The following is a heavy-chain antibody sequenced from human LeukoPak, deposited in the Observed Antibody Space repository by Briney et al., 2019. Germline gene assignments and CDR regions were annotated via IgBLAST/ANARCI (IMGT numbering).Heavy chain of an antibody. Sequence: PGGSLRLSCAASGFTITTDAMNGGRQAPGQGLEWVSSISGSGGSTYYADSVKGWFTISRDNSKNTPYLQMNSLRAEDTAVYYCAKDAMIAVAGVLDYLGQGTLVTVSS. CDR1: GFTITTDA. CDR2: ISGSGGST. D-gene: IGHD6-13*01. CDR3: AKDAMIAVAGVLDY. V-gene: IGHV3-23*01. J-gene: IGHJ4*02.